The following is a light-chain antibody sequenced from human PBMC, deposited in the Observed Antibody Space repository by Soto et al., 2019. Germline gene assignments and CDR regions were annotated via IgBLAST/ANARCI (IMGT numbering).Light chain of an antibody. CDR2: GAS. Sequence: EIVLTQAPGTLAFSPGGRATLSCRGSQSASSSYLAWYQQKPGQAPRLLIYGASSRATGIPDRFSGSGSGTDFTLTISRLEPEDFAVYYCQQYVTSPLTFGGGTKVDIK. CDR1: QSASSSY. J-gene: IGKJ4*01. CDR3: QQYVTSPLT. V-gene: IGKV3-20*01.